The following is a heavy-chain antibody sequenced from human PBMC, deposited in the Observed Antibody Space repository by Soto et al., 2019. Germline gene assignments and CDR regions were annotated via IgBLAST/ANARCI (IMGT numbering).Heavy chain of an antibody. V-gene: IGHV4-30-4*01. CDR1: GGSISSGDYY. J-gene: IGHJ6*02. CDR3: AREKVYCSSTSCYIPYYYYYGMDV. Sequence: PSETLSLTCTVSGGSISSGDYYWSWTRQPPGKGLEWIGYIYYSGSTYYNPSLKSRVTISVDTSKNQFSLKLSSVTAADTAVYYCAREKVYCSSTSCYIPYYYYYGMDVWGQGTTVTVS. CDR2: IYYSGST. D-gene: IGHD2-2*02.